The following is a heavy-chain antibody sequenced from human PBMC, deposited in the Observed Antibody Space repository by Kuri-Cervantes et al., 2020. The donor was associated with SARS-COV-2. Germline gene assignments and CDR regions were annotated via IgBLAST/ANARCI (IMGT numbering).Heavy chain of an antibody. CDR1: GYTFTSYY. Sequence: ASVKVSCKASGYTFTSYYMHWVRQAPGQGLEWMGIINPSGGSTSYAQKFQGRVTMTRDTSTSTVYMELSSLRSEDTAVYYCAREFMVRGVTHDAFDIWGQGTMVTV. D-gene: IGHD3-10*01. J-gene: IGHJ3*02. CDR3: AREFMVRGVTHDAFDI. CDR2: INPSGGST. V-gene: IGHV1-46*01.